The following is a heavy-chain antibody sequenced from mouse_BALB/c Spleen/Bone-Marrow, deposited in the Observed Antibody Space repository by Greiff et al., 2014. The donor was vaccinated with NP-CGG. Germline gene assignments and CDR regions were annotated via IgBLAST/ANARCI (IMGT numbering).Heavy chain of an antibody. V-gene: IGHV5-6*01. J-gene: IGHJ4*01. Sequence: EVNLVESGGDLVKPGGSLKLSCAASGFTFSSYGMSWGRQTPDKRLEWVATISSGGGNAYYPDSVKGRFTISRDNAKNTLYLQMSSLKSEDTAMYYCARHQRYYAMDYWGQGTSVTVSS. CDR1: GFTFSSYG. CDR2: ISSGGGNA. CDR3: ARHQRYYAMDY.